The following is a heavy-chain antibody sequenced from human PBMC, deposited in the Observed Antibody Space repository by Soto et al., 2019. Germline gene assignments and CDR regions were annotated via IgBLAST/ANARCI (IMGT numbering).Heavy chain of an antibody. CDR1: GGSFSGYY. CDR3: ASAPRYCSGGSCYSVYFDY. V-gene: IGHV4-34*01. D-gene: IGHD2-15*01. Sequence: KTSGTLSLTCAVYGGSFSGYYWSWIRQPPGKGLEWIGELNHSGSTNYNPSLKSRVTISVDTSKNQFSLKLSSVTAADTAVYYCASAPRYCSGGSCYSVYFDYWGQGTLVTVSS. J-gene: IGHJ4*02. CDR2: LNHSGST.